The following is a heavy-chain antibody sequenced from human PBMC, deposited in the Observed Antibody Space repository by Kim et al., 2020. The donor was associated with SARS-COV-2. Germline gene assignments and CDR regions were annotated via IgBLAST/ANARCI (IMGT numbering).Heavy chain of an antibody. CDR2: ISGSGGST. J-gene: IGHJ5*02. V-gene: IGHV3-23*01. Sequence: GGSLRLSCAVSGFTFSSYAMSWVRQAPGKGLEWVSVISGSGGSTYYADSVKGRFTISRDNSKNTLYLQMNSLRAEDTAVYYCAKDRYSSSWYESAWFDPWGQGNLVTVST. D-gene: IGHD6-13*01. CDR3: AKDRYSSSWYESAWFDP. CDR1: GFTFSSYA.